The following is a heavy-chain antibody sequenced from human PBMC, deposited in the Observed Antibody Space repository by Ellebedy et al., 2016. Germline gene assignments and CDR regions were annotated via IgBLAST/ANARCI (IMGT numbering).Heavy chain of an antibody. Sequence: SETLSLTCTVSGGSISSYYWSWIRPPPGKGLEWIGNIYYSGSPNYNPSLKSRVTISVDTSKNQFSLKLSSVTAADTAVYFCARQHFGDYVDYWGQGILVTVSS. V-gene: IGHV4-59*08. J-gene: IGHJ4*02. CDR2: IYYSGSP. CDR3: ARQHFGDYVDY. D-gene: IGHD4-17*01. CDR1: GGSISSYY.